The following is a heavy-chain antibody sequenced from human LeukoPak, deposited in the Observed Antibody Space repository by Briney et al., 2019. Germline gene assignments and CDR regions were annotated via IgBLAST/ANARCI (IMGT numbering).Heavy chain of an antibody. J-gene: IGHJ4*02. V-gene: IGHV3-7*05. Sequence: GGSLRLSCTVSGFSFNNYWMSWVRQAPGKGLEWVANIKQDGSEKYYVDSVKGRFSISRDNAKNSLYLQMNGLRAEDTAVYYCARDYDFWSGYLDYWGQGTLVTVSS. CDR3: ARDYDFWSGYLDY. D-gene: IGHD3-3*01. CDR1: GFSFNNYW. CDR2: IKQDGSEK.